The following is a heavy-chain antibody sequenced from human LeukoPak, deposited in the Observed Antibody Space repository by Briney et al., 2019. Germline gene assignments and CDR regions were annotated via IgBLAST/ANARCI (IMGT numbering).Heavy chain of an antibody. V-gene: IGHV3-21*01. CDR1: GFTFSSYT. CDR3: ARDHYGDYGFDY. Sequence: GGSLRLSCAASGFTFSSYTMNWVRQAPGKGLEWVSSISGTSGYIYYADPVKGRFTISRDNAKNSVYLQMTSLRDEDTAVYYCARDHYGDYGFDYWGQGTLVTVSS. J-gene: IGHJ4*02. D-gene: IGHD4-17*01. CDR2: ISGTSGYI.